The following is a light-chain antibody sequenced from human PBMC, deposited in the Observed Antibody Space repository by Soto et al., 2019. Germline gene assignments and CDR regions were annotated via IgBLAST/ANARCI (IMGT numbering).Light chain of an antibody. V-gene: IGKV3-20*01. CDR1: QSVSSN. J-gene: IGKJ1*01. CDR2: GAS. CDR3: QQYGSSPPT. Sequence: EIVMTQSPATLSVSPGERATLSCRASQSVSSNLAWYQQKPGQTPRLLMYGASTRPTGIPARFSGSGSGTDFTLTISRLEPEDFAVYYCQQYGSSPPTFGQGTKVDI.